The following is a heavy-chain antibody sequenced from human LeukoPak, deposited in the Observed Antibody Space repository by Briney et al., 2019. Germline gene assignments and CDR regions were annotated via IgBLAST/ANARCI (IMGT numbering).Heavy chain of an antibody. Sequence: GGSLRLSCEVSGFTFSSYAMTWVRQAQGKGLEWVSVISGSGGTTYYADSVKGRFTISRDNSKDTLYLQMNSLRAEDTAVYYCAKGQRSSTTCYHEYWGQGTLVTVSS. CDR3: AKGQRSSTTCYHEY. V-gene: IGHV3-23*01. CDR2: ISGSGGTT. J-gene: IGHJ4*02. D-gene: IGHD2-2*01. CDR1: GFTFSSYA.